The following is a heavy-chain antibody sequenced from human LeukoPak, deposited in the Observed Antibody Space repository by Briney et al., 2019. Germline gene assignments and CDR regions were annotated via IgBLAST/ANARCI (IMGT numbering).Heavy chain of an antibody. CDR1: GLTFSMYS. V-gene: IGHV3-48*02. Sequence: GGSLRLSCAASGLTFSMYSMNWVPQAPGKGLEWVSYISMSSSTMKYADSVRGRFTISRDNAKNSLYLQMNSLRDEDTAVYYCARVSEHGWEEGAHCFDYWGQGTLVTVSS. CDR2: ISMSSSTM. CDR3: ARVSEHGWEEGAHCFDY. D-gene: IGHD1-26*01. J-gene: IGHJ4*02.